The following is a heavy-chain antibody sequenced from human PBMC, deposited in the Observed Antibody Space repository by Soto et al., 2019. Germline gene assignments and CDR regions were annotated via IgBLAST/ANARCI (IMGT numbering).Heavy chain of an antibody. D-gene: IGHD3-3*01. CDR2: INGGNGNT. J-gene: IGHJ5*02. CDR3: ERGPPTVFGVVTRFDP. CDR1: GYRNTIYA. V-gene: IGHV1-3*01. Sequence: ASVNVSCQTSGYRNTIYALHWVRQATGQRLEWMGWINGGNGNTKYSQMFQGRVTITRDTSASTAYMELSSLTSEDTAVYYCERGPPTVFGVVTRFDPWGQGTLVTVSS.